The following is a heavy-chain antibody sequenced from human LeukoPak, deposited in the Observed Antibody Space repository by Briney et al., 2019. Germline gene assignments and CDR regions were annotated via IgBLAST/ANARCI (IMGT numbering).Heavy chain of an antibody. CDR3: ARSDPSFAFDI. D-gene: IGHD7-27*01. V-gene: IGHV1-2*02. Sequence: ASVKVSCKASGYTFTGYYMHWVRQAPGQGLEWMGWINSYSGGTNYAQKFQGRVTMTRDTSISTAYMELSRLKSDDTAVYYCARSDPSFAFDIWGQGTMVTVSS. J-gene: IGHJ3*02. CDR2: INSYSGGT. CDR1: GYTFTGYY.